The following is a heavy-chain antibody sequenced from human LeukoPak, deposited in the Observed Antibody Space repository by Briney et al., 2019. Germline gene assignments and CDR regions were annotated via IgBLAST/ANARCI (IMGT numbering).Heavy chain of an antibody. D-gene: IGHD4-17*01. CDR3: ARGGGYGDYAFDI. CDR1: GGFISSGGYS. J-gene: IGHJ3*02. CDR2: IYHSGST. Sequence: SETLSLTCAVSGGFISSGGYSWSWIRQPPGKGLEWIGYIYHSGSTYYNPSLKSRVTISVDRSKNQFSLKLSSVTAADTAVYYCARGGGYGDYAFDIWGQGTMVTVSS. V-gene: IGHV4-30-2*01.